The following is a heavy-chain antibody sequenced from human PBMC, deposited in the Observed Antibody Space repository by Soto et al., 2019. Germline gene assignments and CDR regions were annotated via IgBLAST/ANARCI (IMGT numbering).Heavy chain of an antibody. Sequence: QVQLQESGPGLVKPSETLSLTCTVSGDSISSYYWSWIWQPPGKGLEWIGYIYYSGSPDYNPSLKTRVTISVVTSKNQFSLKLSSVTAADTAIYYCARLGYGSPYNWFDPWGQGTLVTVSS. D-gene: IGHD1-1*01. CDR2: IYYSGSP. CDR3: ARLGYGSPYNWFDP. V-gene: IGHV4-59*01. J-gene: IGHJ5*02. CDR1: GDSISSYY.